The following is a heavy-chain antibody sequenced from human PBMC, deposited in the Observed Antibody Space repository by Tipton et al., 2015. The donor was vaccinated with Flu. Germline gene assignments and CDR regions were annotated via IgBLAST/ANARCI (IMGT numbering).Heavy chain of an antibody. V-gene: IGHV4-38-2*01. CDR1: GSSITSGYY. Sequence: PGLVKPSEKLSLNCAVSGSSITSGYYWGWIRQPPGKGLEWIGTVYHRGSTYYNPSLNSRITLSMDKSGNQFSLQLSSVTAADTAVYYCARANYYDSYPYFYGIDVWGQGTTVTVSS. J-gene: IGHJ6*02. CDR3: ARANYYDSYPYFYGIDV. D-gene: IGHD3-22*01. CDR2: VYHRGST.